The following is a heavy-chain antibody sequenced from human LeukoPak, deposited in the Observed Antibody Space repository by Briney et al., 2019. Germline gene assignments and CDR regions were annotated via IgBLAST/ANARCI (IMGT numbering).Heavy chain of an antibody. V-gene: IGHV3-11*04. D-gene: IGHD4-17*01. J-gene: IGHJ4*02. CDR1: GFTFSDYY. CDR2: INRISNII. CDR3: ARDRDYAFDY. Sequence: GGSLRLSCAASGFTFSDYYMSWIRQAPGKGLEWVSYINRISNIIDYADSVKGRFTISTDNAKNSLYLQMSSLRDEDTAVYYCARDRDYAFDYWGQGTLVTVSS.